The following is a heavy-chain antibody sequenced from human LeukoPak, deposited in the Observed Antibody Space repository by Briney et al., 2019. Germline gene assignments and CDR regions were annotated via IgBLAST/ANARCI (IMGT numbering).Heavy chain of an antibody. CDR3: ARVQAPLTGPFDY. J-gene: IGHJ4*02. V-gene: IGHV1-46*01. Sequence: ASVKVSCKASGYTFTKYYMHWLRQAPGQGLEWMGIINPSGGSASYAQKFQGRVTMTRDTSTSTVYMEPSSLRSEDTAMYYCARVQAPLTGPFDYWGQGTLVTVSS. CDR2: INPSGGSA. D-gene: IGHD3-9*01. CDR1: GYTFTKYY.